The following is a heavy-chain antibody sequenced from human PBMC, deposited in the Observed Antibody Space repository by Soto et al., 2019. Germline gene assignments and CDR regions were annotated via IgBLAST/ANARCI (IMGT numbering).Heavy chain of an antibody. V-gene: IGHV3-49*03. CDR1: GFTFGDYA. D-gene: IGHD6-19*01. CDR3: TRDQVAGSYYYGMDV. J-gene: IGHJ6*02. CDR2: IRSKAYGGTT. Sequence: PGGSLRLSCTASGFTFGDYAMSWFRQAPGKGLEWVGFIRSKAYGGTTEYAASVKGRFTISRDDSKSIAYLQMNSLKTEDTAVYYCTRDQVAGSYYYGMDVWGQGTTVTVSS.